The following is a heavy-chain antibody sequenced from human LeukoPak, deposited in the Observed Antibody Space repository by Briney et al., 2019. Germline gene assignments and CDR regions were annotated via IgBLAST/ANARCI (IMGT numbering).Heavy chain of an antibody. CDR1: GGSISSSSYY. CDR3: ARDPFGIRIAAAGTSAFDI. V-gene: IGHV4-39*07. D-gene: IGHD6-13*01. CDR2: IYYNGST. Sequence: SETLSLTCTVSGGSISSSSYYWGWIRQPPGKGLEWIGSIYYNGSTYYNPSLKSRVTISVDTSKNQFSLKLSSVTAADTAVYYCARDPFGIRIAAAGTSAFDIWGQGTMVTVSS. J-gene: IGHJ3*02.